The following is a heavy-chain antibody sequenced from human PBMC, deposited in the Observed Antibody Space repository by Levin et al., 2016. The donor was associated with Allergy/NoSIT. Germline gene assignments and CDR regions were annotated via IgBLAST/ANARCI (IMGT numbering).Heavy chain of an antibody. V-gene: IGHV4-31*02. CDR3: ARYILTGAGYYYYGMDV. J-gene: IGHJ6*02. Sequence: WIRQPPGKGLEWIGYIYYSGSTYYNPSLKSRVTISVDTSKNQFSLKLSSVTAADTAVYYCARYILTGAGYYYYGMDVWGQGTTVTVSS. CDR2: IYYSGST. D-gene: IGHD7-27*01.